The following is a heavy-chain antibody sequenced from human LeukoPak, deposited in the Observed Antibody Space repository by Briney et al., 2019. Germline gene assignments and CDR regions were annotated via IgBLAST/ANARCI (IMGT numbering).Heavy chain of an antibody. D-gene: IGHD3-22*01. J-gene: IGHJ4*02. Sequence: GGPLRLSCAASGSTFSSYDMTWARQAPGKALEWVSGISGRGGSTYYADSVKGRFTISRDNSKNTLYVQMNSLRAEDTAVYYYAKSDYYDSSGYYYGSDYWGQGTLVTVSS. CDR2: ISGRGGST. V-gene: IGHV3-23*01. CDR3: AKSDYYDSSGYYYGSDY. CDR1: GSTFSSYD.